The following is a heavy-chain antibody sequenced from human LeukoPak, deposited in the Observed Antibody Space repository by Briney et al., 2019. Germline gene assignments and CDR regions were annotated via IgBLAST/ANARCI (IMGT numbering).Heavy chain of an antibody. V-gene: IGHV3-30*18. CDR3: AKDHGSNGNEIFDS. Sequence: PGRSLRLSCAASGFTFSSYGMHWVRQAPGKGLEWVAVISYDGSNKYYADSVKGRFTISRDNSKNTLYLQMNSLRAEDTAVYYCAKDHGSNGNEIFDSWGQGTLVTVSS. CDR2: ISYDGSNK. D-gene: IGHD2-8*01. J-gene: IGHJ4*02. CDR1: GFTFSSYG.